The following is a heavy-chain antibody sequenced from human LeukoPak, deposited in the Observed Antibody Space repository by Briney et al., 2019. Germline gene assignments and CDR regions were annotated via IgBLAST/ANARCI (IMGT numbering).Heavy chain of an antibody. CDR3: ARDGSGRVPEMSAPDY. V-gene: IGHV3-30*03. D-gene: IGHD3-10*01. CDR1: GFTFSSYG. CDR2: ISYDGSNK. J-gene: IGHJ4*02. Sequence: PGGSLRLSCAASGFTFSSYGMHRVRQAPGKGLEWVAVISYDGSNKYYADSVKGRFTISRDNSKNTLYLQMNSLRAEDTAVYYCARDGSGRVPEMSAPDYWGQGTLVTVSS.